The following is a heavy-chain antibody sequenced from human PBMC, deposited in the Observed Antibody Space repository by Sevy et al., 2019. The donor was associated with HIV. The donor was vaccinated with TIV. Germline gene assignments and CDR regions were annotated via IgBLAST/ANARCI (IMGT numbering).Heavy chain of an antibody. Sequence: GGSLRLSCAASGFTFSKYSMSWVRQPPGKGLEWVSTLSFGCGEINYADSVKGPFTISRDNSKSSVYLQMNNLGPEDTAVYYCAREGCTKPHDYWGQGTLVTVSS. CDR1: GFTFSKYS. D-gene: IGHD2-8*01. J-gene: IGHJ4*02. CDR3: AREGCTKPHDY. CDR2: LSFGCGEI. V-gene: IGHV3-23*01.